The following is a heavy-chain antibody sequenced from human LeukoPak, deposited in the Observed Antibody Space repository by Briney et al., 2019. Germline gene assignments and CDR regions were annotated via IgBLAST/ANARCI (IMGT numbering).Heavy chain of an antibody. J-gene: IGHJ6*02. CDR1: GGSISSYY. D-gene: IGHD4-17*01. V-gene: IGHV4-4*07. CDR2: IYTSGST. Sequence: PSETLSLTCTVSGGSISSYYWSWIRQPAGKGLEWIGRIYTSGSTNYNPSLKSRVTMSVDTSKNQFSLKLSSVTAADTAVYYCAGEPLYGDYSLYYYYYGMDVWGQGATVTVSS. CDR3: AGEPLYGDYSLYYYYYGMDV.